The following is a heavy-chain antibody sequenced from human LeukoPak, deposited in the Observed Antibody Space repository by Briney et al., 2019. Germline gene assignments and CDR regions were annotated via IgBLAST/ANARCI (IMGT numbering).Heavy chain of an antibody. D-gene: IGHD4-23*01. CDR1: GYTLTELS. CDR3: ARTVVTVNSDYFDY. Sequence: ASVKVSCKVSGYTLTELSMHWVRQAPGKGLEWMGGFDPEDGETIYAQKFQGRVTMTRDTSTSTVYMELSSLRSEDTAVYYCARTVVTVNSDYFDYWGQGTLVTVSS. CDR2: FDPEDGET. V-gene: IGHV1-24*01. J-gene: IGHJ4*02.